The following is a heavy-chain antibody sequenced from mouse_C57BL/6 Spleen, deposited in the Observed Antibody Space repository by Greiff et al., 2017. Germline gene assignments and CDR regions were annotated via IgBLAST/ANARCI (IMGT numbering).Heavy chain of an antibody. Sequence: EVKVVESGGDLVKPGGSLKLSCAASGFSFSSYGMTWVRQTPDKRLEWVATISSGGSYTYYQDSVKGRFTISRDNAKNTLYLQMSSLKSEDTAMYYCARSKDGYGTVDVWGTGTTVTVSS. CDR1: GFSFSSYG. D-gene: IGHD2-3*01. CDR2: ISSGGSYT. CDR3: ARSKDGYGTVDV. J-gene: IGHJ1*03. V-gene: IGHV5-6*01.